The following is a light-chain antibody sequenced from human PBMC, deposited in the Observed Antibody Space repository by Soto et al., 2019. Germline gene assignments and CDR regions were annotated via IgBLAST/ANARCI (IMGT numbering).Light chain of an antibody. CDR3: SSYTSSSLRV. Sequence: QCVRTQPASVSGSPGRAGTISCTGTSSDVGSYNRVSWYQQPPGTAPKLMIYEVSNRPSGVPDRFSGSKSGNTASLTISGLQAEDEADYYCSSYTSSSLRVFGTGTKSPS. CDR1: SSDVGSYNR. J-gene: IGLJ1*01. CDR2: EVS. V-gene: IGLV2-18*02.